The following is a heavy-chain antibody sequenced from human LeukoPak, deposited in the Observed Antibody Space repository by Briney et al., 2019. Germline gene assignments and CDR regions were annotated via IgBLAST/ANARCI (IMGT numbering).Heavy chain of an antibody. CDR2: ISSSGSTI. CDR1: GFTFNSYE. Sequence: GGSLRLSCAASGFTFNSYEMNWVRQAPGKGLEWVSYISSSGSTIYYADSVKGRFTISRDNAKNSLYLQMNSLRAEDTAVYYCARQIGGGSCYDYWGQGTPVTVSS. CDR3: ARQIGGGSCYDY. J-gene: IGHJ4*02. D-gene: IGHD2-15*01. V-gene: IGHV3-48*03.